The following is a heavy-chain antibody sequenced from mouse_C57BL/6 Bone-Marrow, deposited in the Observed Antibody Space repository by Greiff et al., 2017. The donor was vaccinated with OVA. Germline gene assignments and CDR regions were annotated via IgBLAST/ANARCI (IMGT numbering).Heavy chain of an antibody. CDR1: GFTFSDYY. D-gene: IGHD2-5*01. CDR3: ARGGDSNYPFAY. V-gene: IGHV5-16*01. Sequence: DVQLVESEGGLVQPGSSMKLSCTASGFTFSDYYMAWVRQVPEKGLEWVANINYDGSSTYYLDSLKSRFIISRDNAKNILYLQMSSLKSEDTAAYYCARGGDSNYPFAYWGQGTLVTVSA. CDR2: INYDGSST. J-gene: IGHJ3*01.